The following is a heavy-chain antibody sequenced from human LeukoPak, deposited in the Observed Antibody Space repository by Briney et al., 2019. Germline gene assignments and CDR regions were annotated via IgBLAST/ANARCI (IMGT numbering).Heavy chain of an antibody. CDR1: GFTFGDYA. CDR2: IRSKAYGGTT. CDR3: TRGYDFWSF. V-gene: IGHV3-49*04. Sequence: GRSLRLSCTASGFTFGDYAMSWVRQAPGKGLEWVGFIRSKAYGGTTEYAASVKGGFTISRDDSKSIAYLQMNSLKTEDTAVYYCTRGYDFWSFWGQGTLVTVSS. D-gene: IGHD3-3*01. J-gene: IGHJ4*02.